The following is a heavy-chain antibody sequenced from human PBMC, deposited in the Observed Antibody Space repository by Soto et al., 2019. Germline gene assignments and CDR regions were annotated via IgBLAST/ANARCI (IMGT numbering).Heavy chain of an antibody. CDR2: IYHSGST. D-gene: IGHD3-3*01. CDR1: GGSISSGGYS. J-gene: IGHJ4*02. Sequence: QLQLQESGSGLVKPSQTLSLTCAVSGGSISSGGYSWSWIRQPPGKGLEWIGYIYHSGSTYYNPSIKSRATISVDRSKNQSSRKLSSVTAADTAVYYCASCFWSGYHVWGQGPLVTVSS. CDR3: ASCFWSGYHV. V-gene: IGHV4-30-2*01.